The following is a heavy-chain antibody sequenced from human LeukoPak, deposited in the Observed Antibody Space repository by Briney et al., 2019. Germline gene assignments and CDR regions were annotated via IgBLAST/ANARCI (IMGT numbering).Heavy chain of an antibody. D-gene: IGHD2-2*01. Sequence: SETLSLTCAVSGYSISSGYYWGWIRQPPGKGLEWIGSIYHSGSTYYNPSLKSRVTISVDTSKNQFSLRLSSVTAADTAVYYCARSYCSSTSCYAGGYFQHWGQGTLVTVSS. CDR2: IYHSGST. V-gene: IGHV4-38-2*01. CDR1: GYSISSGYY. J-gene: IGHJ1*01. CDR3: ARSYCSSTSCYAGGYFQH.